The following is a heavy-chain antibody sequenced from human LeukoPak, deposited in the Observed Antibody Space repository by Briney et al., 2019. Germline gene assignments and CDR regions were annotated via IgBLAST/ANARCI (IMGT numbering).Heavy chain of an antibody. CDR2: MNPNSGNT. Sequence: ASVKVSCKASGYTFTSYDINGVRQATGQGLEWMGWMNPNSGNTGYAQKFQGRVTMTRNTSISTAYMELSSLRSEDTAVYYCARQCGSYCYYFDYWGQGTLVTVSS. CDR1: GYTFTSYD. J-gene: IGHJ4*02. V-gene: IGHV1-8*01. CDR3: ARQCGSYCYYFDY. D-gene: IGHD1-26*01.